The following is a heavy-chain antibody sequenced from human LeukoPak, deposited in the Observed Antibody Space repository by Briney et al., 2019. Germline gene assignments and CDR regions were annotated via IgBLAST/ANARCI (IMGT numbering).Heavy chain of an antibody. Sequence: PGGSLRLSCAASGFTFSSYAMHWVRQAPGKGLEWVAVISYDGSNKYYADSVKGRFTISRDNSKNTLYLQMNSLRAEDTAVYYCCTIPPATFDIWGQGTMVTVSS. V-gene: IGHV3-30-3*01. CDR1: GFTFSSYA. J-gene: IGHJ3*02. D-gene: IGHD2-2*02. CDR3: CTIPPATFDI. CDR2: ISYDGSNK.